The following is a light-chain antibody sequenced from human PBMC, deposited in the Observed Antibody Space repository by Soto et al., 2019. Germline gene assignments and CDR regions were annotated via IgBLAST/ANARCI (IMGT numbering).Light chain of an antibody. CDR1: QSVSSSY. CDR2: GAS. Sequence: EIVLTQSPGTLSLSPGERATLSCRASQSVSSSYLAGYQQKPGQAPRLLIYGASSRATGIPDRFSGSGSGTDFTLTISRLEPEDFAVYYWQQYGNSPLTFGKGTKVEIK. CDR3: QQYGNSPLT. J-gene: IGKJ1*01. V-gene: IGKV3-20*01.